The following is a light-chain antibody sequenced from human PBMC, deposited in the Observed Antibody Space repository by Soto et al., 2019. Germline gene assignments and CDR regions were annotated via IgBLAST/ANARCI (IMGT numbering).Light chain of an antibody. J-gene: IGKJ1*01. V-gene: IGKV1-27*01. CDR3: QNYNSAPRT. CDR2: AAS. Sequence: DIQMTQSPSSLSASVGDRVTITCRASQGIKNYLAWYQQRPGKVPKLLIYAASTLQSGVPSRFRGSRSGTDFTLTISSLQPEDVATYYCQNYNSAPRTFGQGTKVEIK. CDR1: QGIKNY.